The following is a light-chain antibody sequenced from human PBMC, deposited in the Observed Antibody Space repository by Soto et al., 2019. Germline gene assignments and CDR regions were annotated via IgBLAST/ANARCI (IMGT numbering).Light chain of an antibody. J-gene: IGLJ1*01. CDR2: EVN. V-gene: IGLV2-14*01. CDR3: SSKTSSRTPFV. CDR1: SSDVGGYNY. Sequence: QSVPTQPASVSGSPGQSITISCTGTSSDVGGYNYVSWYQQHPGNAPRLMIYEVNNRPSGVPNRFSGSKSGNTASLTISGLQAEDEADYYCSSKTSSRTPFVFGTGTKVTVL.